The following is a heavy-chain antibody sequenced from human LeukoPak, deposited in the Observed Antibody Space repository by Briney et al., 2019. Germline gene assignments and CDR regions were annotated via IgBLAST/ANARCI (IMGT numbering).Heavy chain of an antibody. V-gene: IGHV4-59*08. Sequence: SETLSLTCTVSGGSLSSYYWSWIRQPPGKGLEGIGYYYYSGNTNYNASLKSRVTISADTSKNQFSLRLFSVTASDTAVYYCATTFSGYVSSWPEYFQHWGQGTLVTVSS. CDR3: ATTFSGYVSSWPEYFQH. D-gene: IGHD6-13*01. J-gene: IGHJ1*01. CDR1: GGSLSSYY. CDR2: YYYSGNT.